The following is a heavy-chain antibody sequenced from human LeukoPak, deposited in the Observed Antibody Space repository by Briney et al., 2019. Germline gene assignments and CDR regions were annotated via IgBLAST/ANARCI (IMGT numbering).Heavy chain of an antibody. D-gene: IGHD1-1*01. Sequence: GGSLRLSCAASGLTFSNYWMSWVRQAPGKGLEWVAHIKQDGSEKYYVDSVKGRFTISRDNAKNSLYLQMNSLRAEDTAVYYCARDWNDGYYYYGMDVWGQGTTVTVSS. J-gene: IGHJ6*02. CDR3: ARDWNDGYYYYGMDV. CDR2: IKQDGSEK. V-gene: IGHV3-7*01. CDR1: GLTFSNYW.